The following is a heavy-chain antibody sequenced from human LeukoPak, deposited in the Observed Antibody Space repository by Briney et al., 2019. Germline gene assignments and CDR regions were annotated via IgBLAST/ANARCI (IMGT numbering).Heavy chain of an antibody. D-gene: IGHD2-15*01. CDR2: IYYSGST. J-gene: IGHJ4*02. Sequence: PSETLSLTCTVSGGSISSYYWGWLRQPPGKGLEWIAYIYYSGSTNYNPSLKSRVTISGDTSKNQFSLKLSSVTAADTAVYYCARLGYCSGGSCYSTFDYWGQGTLVTVSS. CDR1: GGSISSYY. V-gene: IGHV4-59*08. CDR3: ARLGYCSGGSCYSTFDY.